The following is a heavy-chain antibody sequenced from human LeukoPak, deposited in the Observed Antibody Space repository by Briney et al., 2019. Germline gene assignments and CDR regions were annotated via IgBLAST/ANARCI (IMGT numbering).Heavy chain of an antibody. J-gene: IGHJ3*02. Sequence: PRGSPRLACAASGFTLSNYGMHWVRPAPRKGLEWVEVISYNGRNTNYADSGKGRFTTSRDNSKNTRYLQMNSLRAEDTAVYYGARVSIAAAGVAFDIWGQGTMVTVSS. CDR3: ARVSIAAAGVAFDI. V-gene: IGHV3-30*03. D-gene: IGHD6-13*01. CDR1: GFTLSNYG. CDR2: ISYNGRNT.